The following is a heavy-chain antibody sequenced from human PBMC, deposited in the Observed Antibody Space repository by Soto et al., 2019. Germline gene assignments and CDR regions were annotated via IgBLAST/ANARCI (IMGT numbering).Heavy chain of an antibody. CDR3: ARVEPEYYDFWSGYYTPFDY. J-gene: IGHJ4*02. D-gene: IGHD3-3*01. V-gene: IGHV1-3*01. CDR1: GYTFTSYA. CDR2: INAGNGNT. Sequence: ASVKVSCKASGYTFTSYAMHWVRQAPGQRLEWMGWINAGNGNTKYSQKFQGRVTITRDTSASTAYMELSSLRSEDTAVYYCARVEPEYYDFWSGYYTPFDYWGQGTLVTVSS.